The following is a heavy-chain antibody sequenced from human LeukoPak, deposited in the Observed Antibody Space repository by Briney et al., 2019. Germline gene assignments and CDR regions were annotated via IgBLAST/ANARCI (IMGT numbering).Heavy chain of an antibody. J-gene: IGHJ3*02. D-gene: IGHD4-23*01. CDR3: ARHEASSRWGAFDI. V-gene: IGHV5-51*01. CDR2: TYPRDSDT. CDR1: GYSFSSYW. Sequence: GESLKISCKGSGYSFSSYWIGWVRQMPGKGLEWQGITYPRDSDTRYSPSFQGQVTISADKSISTAYLQWSSLKASDTAMYYCARHEASSRWGAFDIWGQGTMVTVSS.